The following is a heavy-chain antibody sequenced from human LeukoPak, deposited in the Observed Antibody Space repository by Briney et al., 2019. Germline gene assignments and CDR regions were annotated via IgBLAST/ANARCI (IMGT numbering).Heavy chain of an antibody. CDR2: FDPEDGET. J-gene: IGHJ6*03. Sequence: ASVKVSCKVSGYTLTELSMHWVRQAPGKGLEWMGGFDPEDGETIYAQKFQGRVTMTEGTSTDTAYMELSSLRSEDTAVYYCATAPTLYYYMDVWGKGTTVTVSS. CDR3: ATAPTLYYYMDV. V-gene: IGHV1-24*01. CDR1: GYTLTELS.